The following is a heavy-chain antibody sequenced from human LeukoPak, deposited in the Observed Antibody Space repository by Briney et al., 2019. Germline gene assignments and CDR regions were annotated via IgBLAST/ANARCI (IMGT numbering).Heavy chain of an antibody. CDR2: ISSSSSYI. CDR3: ARQLELAPNY. Sequence: GGSLRLSCAASGFTFSSYSMNWVRQAPGKGLEWVSSISSSSSYIYYADSVEGRFTISRDNAKNSLYLQMNSLRAEDTAMYYCARQLELAPNYWGQGTLVTVSS. J-gene: IGHJ4*02. D-gene: IGHD1-1*01. CDR1: GFTFSSYS. V-gene: IGHV3-21*01.